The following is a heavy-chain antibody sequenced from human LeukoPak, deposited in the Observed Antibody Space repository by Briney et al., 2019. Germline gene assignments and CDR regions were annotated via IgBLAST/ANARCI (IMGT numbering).Heavy chain of an antibody. D-gene: IGHD3-3*01. Sequence: SETLSLTCEASGASFSGYYWSWIRQPPGGGPGRIGAINDSGSTNTSPPLMGRLTISVDTSKNQFSLTLISLTAADTAVYFCARHTLFWRGFSADERGSMLGPGAYFDNWGRGTLVTVSS. CDR3: ARHTLFWRGFSADERGSMLGPGAYFDN. CDR2: INDSGST. J-gene: IGHJ4*02. CDR1: GASFSGYY. V-gene: IGHV4-34*01.